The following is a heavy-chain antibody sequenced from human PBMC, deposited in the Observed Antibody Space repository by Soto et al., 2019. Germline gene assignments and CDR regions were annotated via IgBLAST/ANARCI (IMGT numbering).Heavy chain of an antibody. J-gene: IGHJ5*02. D-gene: IGHD6-13*01. CDR3: ARGAHYSSPFRWFDP. CDR1: GGSISSGGYY. Sequence: QVQLQESGPGLVKPSQTLSLTCTVSGGSISSGGYYWSWIRQQPGKGLGWIGYIYYSGSTYYNPSLQCRVTISVDTSKHQFSLKLSSVTAADTAVYYCARGAHYSSPFRWFDPWGQGTLVTVSS. V-gene: IGHV4-31*03. CDR2: IYYSGST.